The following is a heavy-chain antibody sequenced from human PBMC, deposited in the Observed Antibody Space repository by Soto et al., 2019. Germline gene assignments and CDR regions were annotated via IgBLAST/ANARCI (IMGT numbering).Heavy chain of an antibody. J-gene: IGHJ3*02. D-gene: IGHD6-13*01. Sequence: SETLSLTCTVSGGSIRSYQWSWIRQPPGKGLEWIGYIYYSGSTNYNPSLKSRVTISVDTSKNQFSLKLSSVTAADTAVYYCARHAYSRASYYFDIWGQGTMVTVSS. V-gene: IGHV4-59*08. CDR1: GGSIRSYQ. CDR2: IYYSGST. CDR3: ARHAYSRASYYFDI.